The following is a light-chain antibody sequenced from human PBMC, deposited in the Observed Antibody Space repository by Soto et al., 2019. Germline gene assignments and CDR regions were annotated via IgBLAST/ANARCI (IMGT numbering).Light chain of an antibody. Sequence: EIVLTQSPGTLSLSLGEIATLSCRASQSVTSSFLAWYQQKPGQAPRLLIYGASSRATGIPDRFSGSGSGTDFTLTISRLEPEDFAVYYCQQYGSSPWTFGQGTKVEIK. CDR3: QQYGSSPWT. J-gene: IGKJ1*01. CDR2: GAS. V-gene: IGKV3-20*01. CDR1: QSVTSSF.